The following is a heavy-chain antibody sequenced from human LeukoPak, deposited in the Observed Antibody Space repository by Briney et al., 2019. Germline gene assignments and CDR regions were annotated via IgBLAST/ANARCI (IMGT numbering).Heavy chain of an antibody. Sequence: PGGSLRLSCAASGFTFSSFGMHWVRQAPGKELEWVAAISYDGSNEHHADSVKGRFTISRDSSKTTLYLQMNSLRAEDTAMYYCARDRGWVVAASRGMDVWGQGTTVTVS. D-gene: IGHD2-15*01. CDR1: GFTFSSFG. V-gene: IGHV3-30*03. J-gene: IGHJ6*02. CDR3: ARDRGWVVAASRGMDV. CDR2: ISYDGSNE.